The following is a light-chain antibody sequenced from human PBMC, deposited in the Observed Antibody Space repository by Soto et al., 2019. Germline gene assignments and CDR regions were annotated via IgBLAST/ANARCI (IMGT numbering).Light chain of an antibody. CDR1: QSVSSSY. CDR3: QHYDSLPIT. J-gene: IGKJ5*01. Sequence: EIVLTEAPATLSFSPGERATLSCRASQSVSSSYLAWYQQKTGQPPRLLIYGASSRATGIPDRFSGSGYGTDFTLTISRLETEDFAVFYCQHYDSLPITFGQGTRLEIK. CDR2: GAS. V-gene: IGKV3-20*01.